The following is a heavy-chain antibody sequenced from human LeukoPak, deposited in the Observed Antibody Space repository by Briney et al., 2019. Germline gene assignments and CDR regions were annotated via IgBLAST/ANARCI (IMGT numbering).Heavy chain of an antibody. Sequence: PSETLSPTCTVSGGSMSSDYWSWIRQPPGKGLEWIGEVHLDGRTNYSPSLQSRLTMSVDFSENHISLKLTSVTAADTAVYYCAREGGPFRPLDYSGQGTLVTVSS. D-gene: IGHD2/OR15-2a*01. CDR1: GGSMSSDY. CDR2: VHLDGRT. V-gene: IGHV4-59*12. CDR3: AREGGPFRPLDY. J-gene: IGHJ4*02.